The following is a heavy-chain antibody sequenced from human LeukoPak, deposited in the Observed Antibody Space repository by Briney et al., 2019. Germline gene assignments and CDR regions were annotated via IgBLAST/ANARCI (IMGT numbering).Heavy chain of an antibody. CDR3: ARSPAGANYYLDV. Sequence: PGGSLRLSCAASGFIFSSYEMNWVRQAPGKGLEWVSYISSSGSTMYYADSVKGRFTISRDNAKNSLSLQMNSLRAEDTAVYYCARSPAGANYYLDVWGKGTTVTIS. D-gene: IGHD1-14*01. V-gene: IGHV3-48*03. CDR2: ISSSGSTM. CDR1: GFIFSSYE. J-gene: IGHJ6*03.